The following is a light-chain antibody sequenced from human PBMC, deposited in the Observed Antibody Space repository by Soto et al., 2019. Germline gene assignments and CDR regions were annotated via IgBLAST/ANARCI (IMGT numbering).Light chain of an antibody. Sequence: DIQMTQSPSSVSASVGDRVIITCRASQGISSWLSWYQKKPGEAPNLLIYAASRLQRGVPSRFSGSGSGTAFTLTISSLQHEDFATYYYRQADTFPLTFGGGTKVEIK. CDR2: AAS. CDR1: QGISSW. V-gene: IGKV1D-12*01. CDR3: RQADTFPLT. J-gene: IGKJ4*01.